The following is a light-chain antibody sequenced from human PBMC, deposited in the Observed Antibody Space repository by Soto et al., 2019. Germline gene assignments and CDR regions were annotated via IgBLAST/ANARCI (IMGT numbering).Light chain of an antibody. J-gene: IGKJ4*01. V-gene: IGKV3-20*01. CDR3: QQSDSSPLP. CDR1: QSVSSSY. CDR2: GAS. Sequence: EIVLTQSPGPLSLSPGERATLSCRASQSVSSSYLAWYQQKPGQAPRLLIYGASSRATGIPARFRGSGSGTDFTLTSSRLEPGDFAVYYWQQSDSSPLPCGGGPKLEI.